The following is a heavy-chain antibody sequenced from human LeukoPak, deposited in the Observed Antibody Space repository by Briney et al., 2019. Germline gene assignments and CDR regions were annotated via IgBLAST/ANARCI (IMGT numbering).Heavy chain of an antibody. J-gene: IGHJ4*02. CDR3: AREAY. CDR1: GFTFSRYW. Sequence: PGGSLRLSCAASGFTFSRYWMSWVRQAPGKDLEWVANIKPDGSEKYFVDSVKGRFTISRDNAKNSLYLQMNSLRAEDTAVYYCAREAYWGQGTLVIVSS. CDR2: IKPDGSEK. V-gene: IGHV3-7*01.